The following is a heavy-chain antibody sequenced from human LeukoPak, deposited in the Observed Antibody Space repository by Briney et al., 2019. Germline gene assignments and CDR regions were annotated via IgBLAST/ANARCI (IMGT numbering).Heavy chain of an antibody. D-gene: IGHD2-15*01. CDR2: IKQDGSEK. J-gene: IGHJ4*02. V-gene: IGHV3-7*01. CDR1: AFTFISYR. CDR3: ARDPDCSGGSCYGPFDY. Sequence: GGSLRLSCAASAFTFISYRMSWVRQAPGKGLEWVANIKQDGSEKYYVDSVKGRFTISRDNANNSLYLQMNSLRAEDTAVYYCARDPDCSGGSCYGPFDYWGQGTLVSVSS.